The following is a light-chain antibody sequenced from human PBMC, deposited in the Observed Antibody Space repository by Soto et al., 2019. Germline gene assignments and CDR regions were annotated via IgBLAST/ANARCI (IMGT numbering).Light chain of an antibody. CDR1: SSDIGGYNY. V-gene: IGLV2-14*01. Sequence: QSVLTQPASVSGSPGQSITISCAGTSSDIGGYNYVSWYQQHPGKAPKVMIYEVSNRPSGVSNRFSGSKSGNTASLTISGLQAEDAADYYCSSYTSNSNSYVLGSGTKGTV. CDR2: EVS. CDR3: SSYTSNSNSYV. J-gene: IGLJ1*01.